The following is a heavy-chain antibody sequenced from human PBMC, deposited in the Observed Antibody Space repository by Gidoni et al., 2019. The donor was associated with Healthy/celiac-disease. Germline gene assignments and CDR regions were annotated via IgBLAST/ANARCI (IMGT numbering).Heavy chain of an antibody. D-gene: IGHD3-3*01. CDR3: AHSDDFWSGYLPFDY. V-gene: IGHV2-5*02. Sequence: QITLKESGPTLVKPTQTLTLTCTFSGFSLSTSGVGVGWIRQPPGKALEWLALIYWDDDKRYSPSLKSRLTITKVTSKNQVVLTMTNMDPVDTATYYCAHSDDFWSGYLPFDYWGQGTLVTVSS. CDR1: GFSLSTSGVG. CDR2: IYWDDDK. J-gene: IGHJ4*02.